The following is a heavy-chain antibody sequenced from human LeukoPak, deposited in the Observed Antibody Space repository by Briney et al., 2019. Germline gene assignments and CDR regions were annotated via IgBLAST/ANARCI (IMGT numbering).Heavy chain of an antibody. Sequence: GGSLRLSCAASGFTFSSYSMNWVRQAPGKGLEWVSYISSSSSTIYYADSVKGRFTISRDNAKNSLYLQMNSLRAEDTAVYYCAREVRKVDVVVLEDYWGQGTLVTVSS. J-gene: IGHJ4*02. V-gene: IGHV3-48*01. CDR1: GFTFSSYS. CDR3: AREVRKVDVVVLEDY. CDR2: ISSSSSTI. D-gene: IGHD2-2*01.